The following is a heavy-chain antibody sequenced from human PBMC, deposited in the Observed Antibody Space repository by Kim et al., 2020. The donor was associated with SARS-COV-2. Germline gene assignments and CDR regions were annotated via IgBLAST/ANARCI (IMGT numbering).Heavy chain of an antibody. D-gene: IGHD4-17*01. J-gene: IGHJ4*02. Sequence: NYNPSLKSRVTISVDKSKNQFSLKLSSVTAADTAVYYCARKGTVTGLRYWGQGTLVTVSS. V-gene: IGHV4-4*02. CDR3: ARKGTVTGLRY.